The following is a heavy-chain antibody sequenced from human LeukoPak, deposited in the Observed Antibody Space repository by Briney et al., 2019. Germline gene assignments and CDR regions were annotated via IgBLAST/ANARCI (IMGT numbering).Heavy chain of an antibody. Sequence: GGSLRLSCAASGFTFSTYNMNWVRQAPGKGPEWISYINADSSTIQYADSVRGRFTTSRDNAKNSLYLQMNSLRAEDTAVYYCVRDNSRGQSLGVIYWGQGSLVTVSS. CDR2: INADSSTI. CDR3: VRDNSRGQSLGVIY. CDR1: GFTFSTYN. V-gene: IGHV3-48*01. J-gene: IGHJ4*02. D-gene: IGHD3-22*01.